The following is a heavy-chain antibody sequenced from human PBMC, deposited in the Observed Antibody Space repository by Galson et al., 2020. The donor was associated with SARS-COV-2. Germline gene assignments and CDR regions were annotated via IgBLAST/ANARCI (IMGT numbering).Heavy chain of an antibody. CDR3: ARGRWDGYNYNWFDP. CDR2: ISSSSSYI. CDR1: GFTFSSYS. D-gene: IGHD5-12*01. Sequence: GESLKISCAASGFTFSSYSMNWVRQAPGKGLEWVSSISSSSSYIYYADSVKGRFTISRDNAKNLLYLQMNSLRAEDTAVYYCARGRWDGYNYNWFDPWGQGTLVTVSS. J-gene: IGHJ5*02. V-gene: IGHV3-21*01.